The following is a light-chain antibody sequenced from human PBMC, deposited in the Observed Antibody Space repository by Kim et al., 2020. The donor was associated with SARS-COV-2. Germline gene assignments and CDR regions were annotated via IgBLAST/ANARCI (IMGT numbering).Light chain of an antibody. V-gene: IGKV3-15*01. CDR2: GAS. J-gene: IGKJ2*01. Sequence: ETVLTQSPATLSVSPGERATLSCRASQSVRNNLAWYQQKPGQAPRLLIYGASTRATGVPARFSASGSGTDFTLTISSLQPEDFAIYYCQQYDDWPPNTFGQGTKLEI. CDR3: QQYDDWPPNT. CDR1: QSVRNN.